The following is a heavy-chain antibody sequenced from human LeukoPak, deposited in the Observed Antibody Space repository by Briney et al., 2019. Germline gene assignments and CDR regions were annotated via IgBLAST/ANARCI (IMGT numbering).Heavy chain of an antibody. D-gene: IGHD3/OR15-3a*01. CDR2: ISGYDGNK. J-gene: IGHJ4*02. Sequence: EASVKVSCKTSGYTFSSYGVSWVRQAPGQGLEWMGWISGYDGNKNYAQKVQGRVTMTTDTSTRTAYMQLRSLRSDDTAVYYCARVLVFGLQRAGLLDYWGQGTLVTVSS. V-gene: IGHV1-18*01. CDR3: ARVLVFGLQRAGLLDY. CDR1: GYTFSSYG.